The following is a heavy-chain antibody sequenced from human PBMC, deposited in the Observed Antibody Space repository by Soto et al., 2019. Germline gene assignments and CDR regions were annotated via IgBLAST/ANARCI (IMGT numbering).Heavy chain of an antibody. CDR2: INPNSGGT. CDR3: ARSGSAAGTSDY. V-gene: IGHV1-2*04. J-gene: IGHJ4*02. CDR1: GYTFTGYY. D-gene: IGHD6-13*01. Sequence: ASVKVSCKASGYTFTGYYMHWVRQAPGQGLEWMGWINPNSGGTNYAQKFQGWVTMTSDTSISTAYRELSRLRSDDTAVYYCARSGSAAGTSDYWGQGTLVTVSS.